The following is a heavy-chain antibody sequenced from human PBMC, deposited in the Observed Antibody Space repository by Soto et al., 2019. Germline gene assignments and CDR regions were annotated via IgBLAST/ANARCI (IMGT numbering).Heavy chain of an antibody. CDR3: ARGHLPGGNTFYYDY. J-gene: IGHJ4*02. CDR2: ISHSGSGT. Sequence: QVQLQQWGAGLLKPSETLSLTCTVYGGSFSGNYWSWIRQPPGMGLEWIGEISHSGSGTNYNPSLKSRVTISVDTSQNQFSLKLSSVTAADTAMYYCARGHLPGGNTFYYDYWGQGTLVTVPS. D-gene: IGHD2-15*01. CDR1: GGSFSGNY. V-gene: IGHV4-34*01.